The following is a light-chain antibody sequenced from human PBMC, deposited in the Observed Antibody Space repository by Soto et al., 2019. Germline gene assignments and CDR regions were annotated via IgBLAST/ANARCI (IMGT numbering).Light chain of an antibody. V-gene: IGKV1-6*01. J-gene: IGKJ1*01. Sequence: AIQVTQSPSSLSASVGDRVTITCRASQDIRSDLGWYQQKPGKAPKLLIYATSTLQSGVPSRFSGSGSGTDFTLTISSLQSEDFATYYCLQDFIYPWTVGQGTKVDIK. CDR3: LQDFIYPWT. CDR1: QDIRSD. CDR2: ATS.